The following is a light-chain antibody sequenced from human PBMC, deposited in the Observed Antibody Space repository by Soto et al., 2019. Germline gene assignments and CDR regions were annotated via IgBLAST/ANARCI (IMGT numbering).Light chain of an antibody. CDR2: KAS. J-gene: IGKJ1*01. CDR3: QQYDSYWT. V-gene: IGKV1-5*03. CDR1: QSISSG. Sequence: DIQMTQTPSTLSASVGDRVTITCRASQSISSGLAWYQQKSGQAPKFLIYKASRLQSGVPSRFSGSGSGTDFTLTISSLQPDDFATYYWQQYDSYWTFGQGTKVELK.